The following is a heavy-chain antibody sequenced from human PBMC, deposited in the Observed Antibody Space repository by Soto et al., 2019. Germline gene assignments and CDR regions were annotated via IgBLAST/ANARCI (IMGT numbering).Heavy chain of an antibody. CDR3: AREGPAPYYYYGMDV. J-gene: IGHJ6*02. CDR1: GYSFTTYG. CDR2: ISGYNGNT. Sequence: VQLVQSGGEVKKPGASVKVSCKTSGYSFTTYGLSCVRQAPGQGLEWMGWISGYNGNTNYAPKFQGRVTMTTDKSTSTAYMELRSLRSDDTAVYYCAREGPAPYYYYGMDVWGQGSTVAVSS. V-gene: IGHV1-18*01.